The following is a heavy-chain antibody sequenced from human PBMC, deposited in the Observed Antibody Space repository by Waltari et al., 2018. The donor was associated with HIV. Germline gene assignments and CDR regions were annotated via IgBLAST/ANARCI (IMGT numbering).Heavy chain of an antibody. CDR1: GGSISSSSYY. CDR3: ARRLLVTAISWYFDL. D-gene: IGHD2-21*02. Sequence: QLQLQESGPGLVKPSETLSLTCTVSGGSISSSSYYWGWIRQPPGKGLEWIGSIYYSGSTYYNPSLKSRVTISVDTSKNQFSLKLSSVTAADTAVYYCARRLLVTAISWYFDLWGRGTLVTVSS. J-gene: IGHJ2*01. CDR2: IYYSGST. V-gene: IGHV4-39*01.